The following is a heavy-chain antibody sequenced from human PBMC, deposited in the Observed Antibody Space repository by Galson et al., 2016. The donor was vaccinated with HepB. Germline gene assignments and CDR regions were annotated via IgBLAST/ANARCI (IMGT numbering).Heavy chain of an antibody. CDR1: GGSISSSNW. D-gene: IGHD4-11*01. CDR2: IYHSGST. V-gene: IGHV4-4*02. J-gene: IGHJ3*02. CDR3: ARDPPGPVTTGDAFDI. Sequence: SETLSLTCAVSGGSISSSNWWSWVRQPPGKGLEWIGEIYHSGSTTYNPSLESRVTISVDKSKDQFSLRLRSLTAADTAVYYCARDPPGPVTTGDAFDIWGQGTLVTVSS.